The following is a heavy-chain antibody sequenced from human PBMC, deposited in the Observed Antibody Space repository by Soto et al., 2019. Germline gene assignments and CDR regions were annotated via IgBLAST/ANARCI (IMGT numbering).Heavy chain of an antibody. CDR1: GGSISSSSYY. D-gene: IGHD2-21*02. V-gene: IGHV4-39*01. J-gene: IGHJ4*02. CDR3: ARHFPEGVVTAYFDY. CDR2: IYYSGST. Sequence: SETLSLTCTVSGGSISSSSYYWGWIRQPPGKGLEWIGSIYYSGSTYYNPSLKSRVTISVDTSKNQFSLKLSSVTAADTAVYYCARHFPEGVVTAYFDYWGQGTLVTVSS.